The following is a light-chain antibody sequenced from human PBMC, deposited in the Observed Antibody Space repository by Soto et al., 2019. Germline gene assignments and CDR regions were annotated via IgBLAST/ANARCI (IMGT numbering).Light chain of an antibody. CDR2: GAS. Sequence: EIVLTQSPGTLSLSPGERATLSCRASQSVSSSYLAWYQQKPGQAPRLLIYGASSRATGIPDRFSGSGSGTDFTLTISNLEPEDFAVYYCQQRSSWPWTFGQGAKVEIK. J-gene: IGKJ1*01. V-gene: IGKV3D-20*02. CDR3: QQRSSWPWT. CDR1: QSVSSSY.